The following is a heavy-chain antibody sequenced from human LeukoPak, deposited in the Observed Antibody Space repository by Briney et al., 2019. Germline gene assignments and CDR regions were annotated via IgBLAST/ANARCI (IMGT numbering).Heavy chain of an antibody. J-gene: IGHJ5*02. V-gene: IGHV1-2*02. D-gene: IGHD6-13*01. CDR1: GYSFTGHY. CDR3: ARGIDLRSRWYSSSWSSGNWFDP. Sequence: ASVKVSCKASGYSFTGHYMHWVRQAPGQGLEWMGWINPKSGGTNYAQKFQGRVTMTRDTSISTAYMELSSLRSEDTAVYYCARGIDLRSRWYSSSWSSGNWFDPWGQGTLVTVSS. CDR2: INPKSGGT.